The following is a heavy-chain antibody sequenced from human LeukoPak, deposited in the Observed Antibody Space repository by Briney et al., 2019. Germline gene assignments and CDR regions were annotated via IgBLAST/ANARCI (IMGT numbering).Heavy chain of an antibody. J-gene: IGHJ4*02. V-gene: IGHV3-48*04. CDR3: AREYYDSSGYYYFDY. D-gene: IGHD3-22*01. CDR1: GFTFSSYS. Sequence: GGSLRLSCAASGFTFSSYSMNWVRQAPGKGLEWVSSISSSGSTIYYADSVKGRFTISRDNAKNSLYLQMNSLRAEDTAVYYCAREYYDSSGYYYFDYWGQGTLVTVSS. CDR2: ISSSGSTI.